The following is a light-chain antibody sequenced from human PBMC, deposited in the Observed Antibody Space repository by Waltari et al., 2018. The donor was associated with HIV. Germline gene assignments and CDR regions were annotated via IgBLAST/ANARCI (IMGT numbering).Light chain of an antibody. Sequence: DIVLTQSPRILSLSPGERATLPCRASQSVSSSYLAWYQQKLGQAPRLLMYGASNRATGIPDRFSGSGSGTDFTLTINRLEPEDFALYYCQQYGSSIFTFGPGTKVDIK. CDR3: QQYGSSIFT. J-gene: IGKJ3*01. V-gene: IGKV3-20*01. CDR2: GAS. CDR1: QSVSSSY.